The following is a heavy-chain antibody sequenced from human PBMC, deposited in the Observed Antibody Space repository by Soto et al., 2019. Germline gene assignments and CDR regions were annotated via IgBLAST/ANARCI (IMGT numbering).Heavy chain of an antibody. CDR2: MNPNSGNT. CDR1: GYTFTSYD. J-gene: IGHJ3*02. Sequence: ASVKVSCKASGYTFTSYDINWVRQATGQGLEWMGWMNPNSGNTGYAQKFQGRVTMTRNTSISTAYMELSSLRSEDTAVYYCATLELERSAFDIWGQGTMVTVSS. CDR3: ATLELERSAFDI. V-gene: IGHV1-8*01. D-gene: IGHD1-1*01.